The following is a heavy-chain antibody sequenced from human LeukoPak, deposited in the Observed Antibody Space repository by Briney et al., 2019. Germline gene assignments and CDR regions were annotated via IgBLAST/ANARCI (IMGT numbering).Heavy chain of an antibody. Sequence: PGGSLRLSCTASGITFSNAWMNRVRQAPGKGLEWVGRIRPKFEGGTADYAVAVKGRFIISRDDSKNTLYLQMNSLKIEDTAMYYCTHYSSGWYLGQGTLVTVSS. D-gene: IGHD6-19*01. J-gene: IGHJ4*02. CDR3: THYSSGWY. V-gene: IGHV3-15*01. CDR2: IRPKFEGGTA. CDR1: GITFSNAW.